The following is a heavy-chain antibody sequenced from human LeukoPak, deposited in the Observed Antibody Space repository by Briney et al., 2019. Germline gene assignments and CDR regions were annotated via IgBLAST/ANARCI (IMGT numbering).Heavy chain of an antibody. CDR2: INPNSGGT. V-gene: IGHV1-2*02. D-gene: IGHD5-12*01. CDR1: GYTFTGYY. J-gene: IGHJ4*02. CDR3: ARDHPGGHDPNFDY. Sequence: ASVKVSCKASGYTFTGYYMLWVRQAPRQGLEWMGWINPNSGGTNYAQKFQGRVTMTRDTSISTAYMELSRLRSDDTAVYYCARDHPGGHDPNFDYWGQGTLVTVSS.